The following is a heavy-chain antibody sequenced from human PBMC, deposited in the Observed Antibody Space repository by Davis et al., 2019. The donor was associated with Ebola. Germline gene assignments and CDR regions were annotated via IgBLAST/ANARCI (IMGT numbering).Heavy chain of an antibody. CDR2: IYSGGST. V-gene: IGHV3-53*01. J-gene: IGHJ6*02. CDR3: ARVGGSGRDYYYGMDV. D-gene: IGHD3-10*01. CDR1: GFTVSSNY. Sequence: PGGSLRLSCAASGFTVSSNYMSWVRQAPGKGLEWVSVIYSGGSTYYADSVKGRFTISRDNSKNTLYLQMNSLRAEDTAVYYCARVGGSGRDYYYGMDVWGQGTTVTVSS.